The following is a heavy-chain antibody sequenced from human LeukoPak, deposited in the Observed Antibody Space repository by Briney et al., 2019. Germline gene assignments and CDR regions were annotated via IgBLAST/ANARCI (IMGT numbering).Heavy chain of an antibody. J-gene: IGHJ6*02. D-gene: IGHD2-8*01. CDR3: ARGMGKYYYYGMDV. V-gene: IGHV3-53*04. CDR1: GFTFSSYA. Sequence: GGSLRLSCAASGFTFSSYAMSWVRQAPGKGLEWVSVIYSGGSTYYADSVKGRFTISRHNSKNTLYLQMNSLRAEDTAVYYCARGMGKYYYYGMDVWGQGTTVTVSS. CDR2: IYSGGST.